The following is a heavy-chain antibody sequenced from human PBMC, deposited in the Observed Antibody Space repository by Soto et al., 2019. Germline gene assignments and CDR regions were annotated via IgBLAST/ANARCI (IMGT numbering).Heavy chain of an antibody. V-gene: IGHV3-23*01. CDR1: GFTLSSYA. J-gene: IGHJ3*02. CDR2: ISGSGDFT. D-gene: IGHD3-3*01. Sequence: EVQMLESGGGLVQPGGSLRLSCAASGFTLSSYALSWVRQAPGKGLEWVSGISGSGDFTFDADSVRGRFTISRDNSMNTLYLQMNSLRVEATAVYYCARGPTIFGVGVDAFDIWGQGTMATVSS. CDR3: ARGPTIFGVGVDAFDI.